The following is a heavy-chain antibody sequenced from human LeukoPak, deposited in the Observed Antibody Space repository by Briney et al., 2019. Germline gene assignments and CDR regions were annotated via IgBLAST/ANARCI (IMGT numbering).Heavy chain of an antibody. CDR1: GYTFTSYA. V-gene: IGHV7-4-1*02. CDR3: ARELPCYDFWSGYYPNWFDP. CDR2: INTNTGNP. J-gene: IGHJ5*02. Sequence: GASVKVSCKASGYTFTSYAMNWVRQAPGQGLEWMGWINTNTGNPTYAQGFTGRFVFSLDTSVSTAYLQISSLKAEDTAVYYCARELPCYDFWSGYYPNWFDPWGQGTLVTVSS. D-gene: IGHD3-3*01.